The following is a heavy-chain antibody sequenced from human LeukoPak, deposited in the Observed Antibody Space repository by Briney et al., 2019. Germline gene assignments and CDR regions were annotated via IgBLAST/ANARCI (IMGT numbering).Heavy chain of an antibody. J-gene: IGHJ4*02. CDR3: ARVSPYWGFDY. CDR1: GFTFSSYG. Sequence: GGSLRLSCAASGFTFSSYGMHWVRQAPGKGLEWVAFISYDGSNKYYGDSVKGRFTISRDNAKNSLYLQMNSLRAEDTAVYYCARVSPYWGFDYWGQGTLVTVSS. V-gene: IGHV3-30*03. CDR2: ISYDGSNK. D-gene: IGHD3-16*01.